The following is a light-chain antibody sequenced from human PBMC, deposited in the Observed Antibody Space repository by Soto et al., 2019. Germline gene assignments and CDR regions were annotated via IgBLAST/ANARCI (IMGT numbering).Light chain of an antibody. CDR3: QSYDSSNPCV. V-gene: IGLV6-57*04. J-gene: IGLJ3*02. Sequence: NFMLTQPHSVSESPGKTVIIACTRSSGSIASNYVQWYQQRPGSAPTMVIYEDYERPSGVPDRFSGSIDSSSNSASLTISGLKTEDEADYYCQSYDSSNPCVFGGGTQLTVL. CDR2: EDY. CDR1: SGSIASNY.